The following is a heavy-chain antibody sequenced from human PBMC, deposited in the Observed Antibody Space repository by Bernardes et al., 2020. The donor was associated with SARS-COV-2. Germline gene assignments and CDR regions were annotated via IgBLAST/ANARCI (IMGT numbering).Heavy chain of an antibody. J-gene: IGHJ4*02. CDR1: GFNFRNYW. CDR3: VRGTAGGYGIFDS. D-gene: IGHD5-12*01. Sequence: GGSLRLSCAASGFNFRNYWMHWVRQVPGKGLVWVSRIHFAGSTTFYADSVKGRFTISRDNAKNMLFLQMNSLRVEDTAVYYCVRGTAGGYGIFDSWGQGTLVIVSS. CDR2: IHFAGSTT. V-gene: IGHV3-74*01.